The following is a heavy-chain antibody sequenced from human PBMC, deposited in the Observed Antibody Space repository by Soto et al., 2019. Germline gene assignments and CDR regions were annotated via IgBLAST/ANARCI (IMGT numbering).Heavy chain of an antibody. CDR1: GGSFSGYY. CDR3: AGDLHDGDYGAARY. V-gene: IGHV4-34*01. J-gene: IGHJ4*02. CDR2: INHGGST. D-gene: IGHD4-17*01. Sequence: QVQLQQWGAGLLKPSETLSLTCAVYGGSFSGYYWRWIRQPPGKGLEWIGEINHGGSTNYNPSRKRRVTMSVATSRNQFSLKLSSMTAADTAVYYCAGDLHDGDYGAARYWGQGTLVAVSS.